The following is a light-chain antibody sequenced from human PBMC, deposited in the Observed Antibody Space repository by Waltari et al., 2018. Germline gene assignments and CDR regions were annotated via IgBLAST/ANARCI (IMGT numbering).Light chain of an antibody. V-gene: IGKV4-1*01. CDR2: WAS. J-gene: IGKJ3*01. CDR1: QSVLHSPNNKNY. Sequence: DIAMTQSPASLAVSLGERATINCRSSQSVLHSPNNKNYLAWYQQKPGQPPKLLVYWASTRESGVPDRFSGSGSGTDFTLTISSLQAEDVAVYYCQQYFRTPLTFGPGTTVEIK. CDR3: QQYFRTPLT.